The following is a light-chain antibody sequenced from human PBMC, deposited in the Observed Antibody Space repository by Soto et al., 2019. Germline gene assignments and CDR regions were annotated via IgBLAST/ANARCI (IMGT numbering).Light chain of an antibody. J-gene: IGKJ4*01. CDR3: QKYDNWPLT. CDR1: QSVGSS. V-gene: IGKV3-15*01. Sequence: EIVMTQSPATLSLAPGERSTLSCRASQSVGSSLAWYQQKTGQAPRFLIYGESTRATGIPDRFSGSGSGTELNLTISRLQSEDSAVYYCQKYDNWPLTCGGGTKVDI. CDR2: GES.